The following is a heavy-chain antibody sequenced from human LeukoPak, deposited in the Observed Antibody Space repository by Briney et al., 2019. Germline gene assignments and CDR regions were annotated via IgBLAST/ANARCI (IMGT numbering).Heavy chain of an antibody. Sequence: ASVKVSCKASGYPFTSYDINWVRQATGQGRECMGCMNPNSGNTGYAQKIQGRVTITRNTSITTAHMELSSLRSEDTAVYFCARGVLTTPYYYYYMDVWGKGTTVTVSS. V-gene: IGHV1-8*03. J-gene: IGHJ6*03. CDR1: GYPFTSYD. CDR3: ARGVLTTPYYYYYMDV. D-gene: IGHD1-1*01. CDR2: MNPNSGNT.